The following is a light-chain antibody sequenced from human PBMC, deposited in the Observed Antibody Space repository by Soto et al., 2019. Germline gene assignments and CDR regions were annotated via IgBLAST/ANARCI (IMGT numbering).Light chain of an antibody. CDR1: NSDVGSYNL. J-gene: IGLJ2*01. CDR2: EGS. CDR3: CSYAGSSTYV. Sequence: QSALTQPASVSGSPGQSITISCTGNNSDVGSYNLVSWYQQHPGKAPKLVIYEGSKRPSGLSNRFSGSKSGNTASLTISGLQAEDEADYYCCSYAGSSTYVFGGGTKVTVL. V-gene: IGLV2-23*01.